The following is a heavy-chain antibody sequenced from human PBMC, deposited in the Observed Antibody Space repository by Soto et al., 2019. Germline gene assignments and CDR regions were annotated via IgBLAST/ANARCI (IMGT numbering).Heavy chain of an antibody. Sequence: PGGSLRLSCAASGFTFSSYSMNWVRQAPGKGLEWVSSISSSSSYIYYADSVKGRFTISRDNAKNSLYLQMNSLRAEDAAVYYCALDQLQDGMDVWGQGTTVTVSS. D-gene: IGHD3-10*01. CDR3: ALDQLQDGMDV. J-gene: IGHJ6*02. CDR2: ISSSSSYI. V-gene: IGHV3-21*04. CDR1: GFTFSSYS.